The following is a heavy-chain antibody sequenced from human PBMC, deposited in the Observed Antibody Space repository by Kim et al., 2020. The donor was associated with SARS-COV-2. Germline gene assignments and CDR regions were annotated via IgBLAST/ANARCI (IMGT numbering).Heavy chain of an antibody. CDR3: AKDLVRGTSWFDP. V-gene: IGHV3-23*01. D-gene: IGHD3-10*01. CDR1: GFTFGNYD. J-gene: IGHJ5*02. Sequence: GGSLRLSCAASGFTFGNYDMSWVRQAPGKGLEWVSSIGASGGTTYYPDSLKGRFTISRDNSKNTFYLQMNSLRAQDTAVYYCAKDLVRGTSWFDPWAQETLVTVSS. CDR2: IGASGGTT.